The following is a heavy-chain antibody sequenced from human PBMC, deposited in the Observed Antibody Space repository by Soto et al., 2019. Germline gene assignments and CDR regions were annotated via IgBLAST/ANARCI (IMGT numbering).Heavy chain of an antibody. Sequence: GGSLRLSCVASGFTFSSYVMHWVRQAPSKGLEWVAVIWYDGSNKYYADSVKGRFTISRDNSKNTLYLQMNSLRAEDTAVYYCARDHTEYCTGGSCYWFDPWGQGTLVTVSS. CDR1: GFTFSSYV. CDR3: ARDHTEYCTGGSCYWFDP. V-gene: IGHV3-33*08. D-gene: IGHD2-15*01. J-gene: IGHJ5*02. CDR2: IWYDGSNK.